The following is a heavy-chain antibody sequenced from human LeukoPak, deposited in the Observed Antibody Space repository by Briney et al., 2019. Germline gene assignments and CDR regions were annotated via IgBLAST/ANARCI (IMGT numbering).Heavy chain of an antibody. J-gene: IGHJ4*02. CDR2: IIPIFGTA. D-gene: IGHD6-6*01. Sequence: GASVKVSCKASGGTFSSYAISWVRQAPGQGLEWMGGIIPIFGTANYAQKFQGRVTITTDESTSTAYMELSSLRSEDTAVYYCAREHSSSSAVDYWGQGTLVTVSS. V-gene: IGHV1-69*05. CDR1: GGTFSSYA. CDR3: AREHSSSSAVDY.